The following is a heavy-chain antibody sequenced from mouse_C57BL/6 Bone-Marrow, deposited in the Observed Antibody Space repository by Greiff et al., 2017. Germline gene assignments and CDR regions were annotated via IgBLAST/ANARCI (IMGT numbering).Heavy chain of an antibody. D-gene: IGHD2-4*01. CDR2: IRLKSDNYAT. CDR3: TLGYYDYWYYAMDY. J-gene: IGHJ4*01. Sequence: EVQGVESGGGLVQPGGSMKLSCVASGFTFSNYWMNWVRQSPEKGLEWVAQIRLKSDNYATHYAESVKGRFTISRDDSKSSVYLQMNNLRAEDTGIYYCTLGYYDYWYYAMDYWGQGTSVTVSS. CDR1: GFTFSNYW. V-gene: IGHV6-3*01.